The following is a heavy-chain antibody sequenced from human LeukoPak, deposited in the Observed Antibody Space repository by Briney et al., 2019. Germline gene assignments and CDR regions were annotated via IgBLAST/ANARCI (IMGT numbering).Heavy chain of an antibody. Sequence: GGSLRLSCTASGFTFSTYAMSWVRQAPGKGLEWVSGISGSDGRTFYTDSVKGRFTISRDNSKNTLYLQMNSLTAEDTAVYYCAKVRDWYFDLWGRGTLDTVTS. CDR1: GFTFSTYA. CDR2: ISGSDGRT. V-gene: IGHV3-23*01. J-gene: IGHJ2*01. CDR3: AKVRDWYFDL.